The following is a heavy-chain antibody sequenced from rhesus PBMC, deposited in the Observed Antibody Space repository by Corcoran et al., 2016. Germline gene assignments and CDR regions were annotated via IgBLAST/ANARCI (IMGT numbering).Heavy chain of an antibody. D-gene: IGHD1-26*01. CDR3: ARRGRGGITGTTALDY. CDR2: IYVSGGGT. V-gene: IGHV4-106*01. CDR1: GGSISDDYY. Sequence: QVQLQESGPGLVKPSETLSLTCTVSGGSISDDYYWSWIRQPPGKGLEWIGYIYVSGGGTNYNPSLKNRVTISMDTAKNQFSLKLSSVTAADTAVYYCARRGRGGITGTTALDYWGQGVLVTVSS. J-gene: IGHJ4*01.